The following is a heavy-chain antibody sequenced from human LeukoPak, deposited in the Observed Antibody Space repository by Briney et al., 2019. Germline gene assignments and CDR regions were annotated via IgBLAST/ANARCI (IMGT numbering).Heavy chain of an antibody. CDR1: GYTFTSYG. D-gene: IGHD6-13*01. V-gene: IGHV1-18*01. Sequence: ASVKVSCKASGYTFTSYGISWVRQAPGQGLEWMGWISAYNGNTNYAQKLQGRVTMTTDTSTSTAYMELRSLRSDDTAVYYCARDVTSSSSWYAYPDYWAREPWSPSPQ. CDR2: ISAYNGNT. J-gene: IGHJ4*02. CDR3: ARDVTSSSSWYAYPDY.